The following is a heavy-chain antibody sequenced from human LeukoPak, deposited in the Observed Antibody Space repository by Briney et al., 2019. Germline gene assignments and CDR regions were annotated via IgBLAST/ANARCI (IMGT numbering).Heavy chain of an antibody. CDR3: ARTVVVPAAIVGAFDYYYGMDV. J-gene: IGHJ6*02. V-gene: IGHV3-7*01. D-gene: IGHD2-2*01. Sequence: HPGGSLRLSCAASGFTFSSYWMSWVRQAPGKGLEWVANIKQDGSEKYYVDSVKGRFTISRDNAKNSLYLQMNSLRAEDTAEYYCARTVVVPAAIVGAFDYYYGMDVWGQGTTVTVSS. CDR2: IKQDGSEK. CDR1: GFTFSSYW.